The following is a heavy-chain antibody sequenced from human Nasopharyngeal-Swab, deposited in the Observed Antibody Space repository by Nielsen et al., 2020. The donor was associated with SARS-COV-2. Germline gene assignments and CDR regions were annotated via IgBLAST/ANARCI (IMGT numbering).Heavy chain of an antibody. D-gene: IGHD3-10*01. V-gene: IGHV3-30*04. Sequence: GGSLRPSCAASGSVFSTYSMRWVRLAPGKGLEWVALISVDGRNSNYADTVKGRFIISRDNSEKTVDLQMNSLRGEDTAVYYCARARGYLTHYYMDVWGSGTTVTVSS. J-gene: IGHJ6*03. CDR1: GSVFSTYS. CDR2: ISVDGRNS. CDR3: ARARGYLTHYYMDV.